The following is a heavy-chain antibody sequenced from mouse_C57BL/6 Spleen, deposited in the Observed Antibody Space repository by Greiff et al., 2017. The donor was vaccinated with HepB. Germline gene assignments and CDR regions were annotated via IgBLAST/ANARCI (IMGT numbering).Heavy chain of an antibody. J-gene: IGHJ3*01. D-gene: IGHD2-3*01. Sequence: VQLQQPGAELVKPGASVKLSCKASGYTFTSYWMQWVKQRPGQGLEWIGEIDPSDSYTNYNQKFKGKATLTVDTSSSTAYMQLSSLTSEDSAVYYCAKRSIYDGYPFAYWGQGTLVTVSA. CDR3: AKRSIYDGYPFAY. V-gene: IGHV1-50*01. CDR1: GYTFTSYW. CDR2: IDPSDSYT.